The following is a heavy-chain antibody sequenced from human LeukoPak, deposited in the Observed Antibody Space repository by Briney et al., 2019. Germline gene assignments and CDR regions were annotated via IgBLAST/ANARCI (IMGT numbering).Heavy chain of an antibody. V-gene: IGHV4-31*03. CDR2: IYYSGST. CDR1: GGSISSGGYY. J-gene: IGHJ6*03. Sequence: SETLSLTCTVSGGSISSGGYYWSWIRQHPGKGLEWIGYIYYSGSTYYNPSLKSRVTISVDTSKNQLSLKLSSVTAADTAVYYCARGKSYYDFWSGYQIQYYYYYYMDVWGKGTTVTVSS. CDR3: ARGKSYYDFWSGYQIQYYYYYYMDV. D-gene: IGHD3-3*01.